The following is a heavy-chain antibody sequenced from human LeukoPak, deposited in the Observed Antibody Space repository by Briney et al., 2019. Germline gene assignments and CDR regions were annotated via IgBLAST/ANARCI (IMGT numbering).Heavy chain of an antibody. D-gene: IGHD6-19*01. CDR1: GGTFSSYA. CDR3: ASFYHSGWYNYFDY. CDR2: IIPIFGTA. V-gene: IGHV1-69*01. Sequence: ASVKVSCKASGGTFSSYAISWVRQAPGQGLEWMGGIIPIFGTANYAQKFQGRVTITADESTSTVYMELSSLRSEDTAVYYCASFYHSGWYNYFDYWGQGTLVTVSS. J-gene: IGHJ4*02.